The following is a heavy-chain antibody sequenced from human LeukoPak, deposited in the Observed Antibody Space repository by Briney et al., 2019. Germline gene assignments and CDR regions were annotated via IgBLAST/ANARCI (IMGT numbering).Heavy chain of an antibody. D-gene: IGHD3-22*01. CDR3: ASGIATYYYDSSGYPGLAYYYYGMDV. CDR1: GYTFTGYY. Sequence: ASVKVSCKASGYTFTGYYMRWVRQAPGQGLEWMGWINPNSGGTNYAQKFQGRVTMTRDTSISTAYMELSRLRSDDTAVYYCASGIATYYYDSSGYPGLAYYYYGMDVRGQGTTVTVSS. J-gene: IGHJ6*02. V-gene: IGHV1-2*02. CDR2: INPNSGGT.